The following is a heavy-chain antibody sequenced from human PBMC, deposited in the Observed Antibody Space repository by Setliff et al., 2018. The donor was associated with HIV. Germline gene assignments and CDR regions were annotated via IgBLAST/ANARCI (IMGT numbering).Heavy chain of an antibody. D-gene: IGHD2-8*01. J-gene: IGHJ5*02. CDR2: ISIRSSI. CDR1: RFIFSDCY. V-gene: IGHV3-21*04. CDR3: TRDVGLFTNYAYH. Sequence: GGSLRLSCAASRFIFSDCYVNWVRKAPGKGLEWVSTISIRSSIYYVDSVKGRFTISRDNAKNSLSLQMDSLRAEETAVYYCTRDVGLFTNYAYHWGQGTRVTVAS.